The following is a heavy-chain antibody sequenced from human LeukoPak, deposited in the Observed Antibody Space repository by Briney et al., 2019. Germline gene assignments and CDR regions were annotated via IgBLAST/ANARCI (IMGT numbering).Heavy chain of an antibody. V-gene: IGHV4-39*01. Sequence: PSETLSLTCTVSGGSISSSSYYWGWIRQPPGKGLEWIGSIYYSGSTYYNPSLKSRVTISVDTSKNQFSLKLSSVTAADTAVYYCARVQTIFGVVIIEWFDPWGQGTLVTVSS. CDR1: GGSISSSSYY. CDR3: ARVQTIFGVVIIEWFDP. D-gene: IGHD3-3*01. CDR2: IYYSGST. J-gene: IGHJ5*02.